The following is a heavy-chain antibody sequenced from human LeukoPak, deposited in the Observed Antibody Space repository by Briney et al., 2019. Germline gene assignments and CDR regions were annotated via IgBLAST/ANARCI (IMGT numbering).Heavy chain of an antibody. V-gene: IGHV1-8*01. CDR3: ARGSKLFRVVVIRPFDY. D-gene: IGHD3-22*01. J-gene: IGHJ4*02. CDR2: MNPNSGNT. CDR1: GYTFTSYD. Sequence: ASVKVSCKASGYTFTSYDINWVRQATGQGLERMGWMNPNSGNTGYAQKFQGRVTMTRNTSISTAYMELSSLRSEDTAVYYCARGSKLFRVVVIRPFDYWGQGTLVTVSS.